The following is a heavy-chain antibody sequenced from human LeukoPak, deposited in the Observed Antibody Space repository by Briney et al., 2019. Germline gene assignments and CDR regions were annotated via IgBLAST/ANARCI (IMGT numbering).Heavy chain of an antibody. CDR2: INPDSGGT. J-gene: IGHJ4*02. Sequence: ASVKVSCKASGYTFTDYYIHWVRQAPGQGLEWIGRINPDSGGTNYAQKFQGRVTMTRDTSISTAYIELSSLRSDDTAVYYCARAKEQAIAARYFDYWGQGTLVTVSS. CDR3: ARAKEQAIAARYFDY. D-gene: IGHD6-6*01. CDR1: GYTFTDYY. V-gene: IGHV1-2*06.